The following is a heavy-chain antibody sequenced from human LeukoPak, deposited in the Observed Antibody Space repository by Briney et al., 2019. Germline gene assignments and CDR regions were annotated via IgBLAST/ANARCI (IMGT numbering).Heavy chain of an antibody. CDR2: ISGYNGYT. V-gene: IGHV1-18*01. J-gene: IGHJ4*02. D-gene: IGHD2-2*01. CDR3: ARVMGGLVVPAARHDY. CDR1: GYIFSNFG. Sequence: GASVKVSCKASGYIFSNFGINWVRQAPGQGLEWMGWISGYNGYTKYAQKLQGRVTMTTDTSTSTAHMELRSLRSDDTAVYYCARVMGGLVVPAARHDYWGQGTLVTVSS.